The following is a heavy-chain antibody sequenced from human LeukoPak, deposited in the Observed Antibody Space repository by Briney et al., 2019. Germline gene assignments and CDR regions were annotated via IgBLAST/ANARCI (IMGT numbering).Heavy chain of an antibody. V-gene: IGHV3-53*01. D-gene: IGHD3-10*01. CDR1: GFTVSSNY. CDR3: ARVMMVRGVITYDAFDI. CDR2: LYSGGST. Sequence: GGSLRLSCAASGFTVSSNYMSWVRQAPGKGLEWVSVLYSGGSTYYADSVKGRFTISRDNSKNTLYLQMNSLRAEDTAVYYCARVMMVRGVITYDAFDIWGQGTMVTVSS. J-gene: IGHJ3*02.